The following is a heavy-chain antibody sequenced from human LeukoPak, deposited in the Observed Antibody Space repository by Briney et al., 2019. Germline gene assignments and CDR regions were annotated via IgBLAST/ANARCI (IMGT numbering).Heavy chain of an antibody. J-gene: IGHJ3*02. CDR3: TTFNM. CDR2: ISYDRGNK. Sequence: GGSLRLFWGAAGFTFTDYGIRWGRKAPGKGLEWVAVISYDRGNKNYADSVKGRFTISRDNSKNTLYLQMDSLRVDDTALYSCTTFNMWGLGTMVTVSS. CDR1: GFTFTDYG. V-gene: IGHV3-30*03.